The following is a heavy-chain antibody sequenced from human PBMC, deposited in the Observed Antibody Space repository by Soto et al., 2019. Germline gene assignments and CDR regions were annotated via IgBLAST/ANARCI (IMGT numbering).Heavy chain of an antibody. V-gene: IGHV3-21*04. Sequence: GGSLRLSCTPSGFTFSSYAMGWVRQAPGKGLEWVSYITSSSSNTNYADSVKGRFTISRDNAKNSLYLQMNSLRAEDTAVYYCARVPCSSTSCYKKPAYYFDYWGQGTLVTVSS. D-gene: IGHD2-2*01. J-gene: IGHJ4*02. CDR1: GFTFSSYA. CDR2: ITSSSSNT. CDR3: ARVPCSSTSCYKKPAYYFDY.